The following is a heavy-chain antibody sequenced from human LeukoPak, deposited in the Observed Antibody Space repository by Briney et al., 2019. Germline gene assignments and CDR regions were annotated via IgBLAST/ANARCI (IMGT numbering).Heavy chain of an antibody. CDR2: INPNSGGT. Sequence: ASVKVSCKASGYTFTGYGMHWVRQAPGQGLEWMGWINPNSGGTNYAQKFQGRVTMTRDTSISTAYMELSRLRSDDTAVYYCARDPARIAAAGGVWFDTWGQGTLVTVSS. J-gene: IGHJ5*02. V-gene: IGHV1-2*02. D-gene: IGHD6-13*01. CDR3: ARDPARIAAAGGVWFDT. CDR1: GYTFTGYG.